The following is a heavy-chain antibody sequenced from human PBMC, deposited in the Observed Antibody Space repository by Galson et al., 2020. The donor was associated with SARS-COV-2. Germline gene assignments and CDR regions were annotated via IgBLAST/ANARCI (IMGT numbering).Heavy chain of an antibody. V-gene: IGHV3-30-3*01. CDR3: ARPYSGSYLLYFDY. CDR1: GFTFSSYA. D-gene: IGHD1-26*01. CDR2: ISYEGSNK. Sequence: GESLKISCAASGFTFSSYAMHWVRQAPAKGLEWVEVISYEGSNKNSAAPVKGRFTISRDNSKNTLYLQMNSLRAEDTAVYYCARPYSGSYLLYFDYWGQGTLVTVSS. J-gene: IGHJ4*02.